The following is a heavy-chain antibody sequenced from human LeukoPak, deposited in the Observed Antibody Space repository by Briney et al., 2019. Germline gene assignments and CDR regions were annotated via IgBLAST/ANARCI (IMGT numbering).Heavy chain of an antibody. V-gene: IGHV3-7*01. Sequence: GGSLRLSCAASGFTFSRYWMSWVRQAPGKGLEWVASIKQDGSEKYFVESVKGRFTISRDNAKNSLYLQMNSLRAEDTAVYYCARETYCTSTTCPIGDHFDYWGQGTPVTVSS. CDR2: IKQDGSEK. CDR3: ARETYCTSTTCPIGDHFDY. CDR1: GFTFSRYW. J-gene: IGHJ4*02. D-gene: IGHD2-2*01.